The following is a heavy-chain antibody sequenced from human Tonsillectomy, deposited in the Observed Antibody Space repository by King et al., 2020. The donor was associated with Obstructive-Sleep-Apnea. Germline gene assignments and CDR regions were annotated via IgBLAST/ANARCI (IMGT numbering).Heavy chain of an antibody. D-gene: IGHD2-2*02. V-gene: IGHV4-39*07. CDR3: ARGEDIVVVPAAISWFDP. CDR2: IYYSGST. J-gene: IGHJ5*02. CDR1: GGSISSSSYY. Sequence: QLQESGPGLVKPSETLSLTCTVSGGSISSSSYYWGWIRQPPGKGLEWIGSIYYSGSTYYNPSLKSRVTISVDTSKNQFSLKLSSVTAADTAVYYCARGEDIVVVPAAISWFDPWGQGTLVTVSS.